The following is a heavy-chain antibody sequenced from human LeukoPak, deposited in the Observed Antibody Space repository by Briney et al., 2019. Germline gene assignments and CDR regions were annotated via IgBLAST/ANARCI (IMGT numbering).Heavy chain of an antibody. Sequence: GGSLRLSCAASGFTFSSYWMYWVRQAPGKGLVWVSRIDSDGSSTTYADSVKGRFTISRDNAKNTLYLQMNCLRAEDTAVYYCTREGGIYGDYDYWGQGTLVTVSS. CDR2: IDSDGSST. D-gene: IGHD4-17*01. J-gene: IGHJ4*02. CDR3: TREGGIYGDYDY. V-gene: IGHV3-74*01. CDR1: GFTFSSYW.